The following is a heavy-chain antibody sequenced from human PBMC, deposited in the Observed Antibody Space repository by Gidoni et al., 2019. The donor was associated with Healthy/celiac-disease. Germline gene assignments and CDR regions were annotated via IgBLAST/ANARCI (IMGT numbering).Heavy chain of an antibody. D-gene: IGHD6-19*01. Sequence: QVQLQESCPGLVQPSETLSLTCTVSGGSLSSYYWSWIRQPPGKGLEWIGDIYYSGSTNYNPSLKSRVTISVDTSKNQFSLKLSSVTAADTAVYYCAGVPIAVAEKNYYYYMDVWGKGTTVTVSS. CDR2: IYYSGST. CDR1: GGSLSSYY. J-gene: IGHJ6*03. CDR3: AGVPIAVAEKNYYYYMDV. V-gene: IGHV4-59*01.